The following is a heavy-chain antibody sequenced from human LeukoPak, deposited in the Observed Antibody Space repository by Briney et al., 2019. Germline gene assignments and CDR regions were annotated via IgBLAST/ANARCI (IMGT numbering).Heavy chain of an antibody. D-gene: IGHD6-13*01. CDR3: ARALRGIAAGYFAY. CDR2: IDWDDDK. J-gene: IGHJ4*02. V-gene: IGHV2-70*01. CDR1: GFSLSTSGMC. Sequence: SGPTLVNPTQTLTLTCTFSGFSLSTSGMCVTWIRQPPGKALEWLALIDWDDDKYYTTSLKTRLSISKDTSKNQVVLTMTNMDPVDTGTYYCARALRGIAAGYFAYWGQGTLVTVSS.